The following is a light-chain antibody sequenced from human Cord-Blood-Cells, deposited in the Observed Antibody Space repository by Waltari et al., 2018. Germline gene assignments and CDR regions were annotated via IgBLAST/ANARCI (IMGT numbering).Light chain of an antibody. CDR2: DAS. CDR1: QSISSW. Sequence: DIQMTQSPSTLSASVGDRVTLTCRASQSISSWLAWYQQKPGQAPQLLIYDASSLESGVPSRFSGSGSGTEFTLTISSLQPGDFATYYCQQYNSYLLTFGGGTKVEIK. J-gene: IGKJ4*01. V-gene: IGKV1-5*01. CDR3: QQYNSYLLT.